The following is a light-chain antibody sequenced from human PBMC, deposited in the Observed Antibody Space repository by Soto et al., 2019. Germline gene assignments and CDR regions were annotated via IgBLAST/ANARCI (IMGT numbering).Light chain of an antibody. CDR1: SSNVGGYNS. V-gene: IGLV2-14*03. CDR2: DVS. CDR3: SSYTSSSGPAVV. J-gene: IGLJ2*01. Sequence: QSALTQPASVSGSPGQSITISCTGTSSNVGGYNSVYWYQQHPGKAPKLMIYDVSNRPSGVSGRFSGSKSGTTASLTISGLQAEDEADYYCSSYTSSSGPAVVFGGGTKLTVL.